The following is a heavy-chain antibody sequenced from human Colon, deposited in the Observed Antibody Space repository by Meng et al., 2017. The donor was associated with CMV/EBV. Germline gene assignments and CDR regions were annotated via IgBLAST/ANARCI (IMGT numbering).Heavy chain of an antibody. D-gene: IGHD1-26*01. J-gene: IGHJ4*02. Sequence: VESGGDLVQPGGSLCLSCAASGFTVSSTHMSWVRQAPGKGLEWVSVIYSGGSTFYADSVKGRFTISRDNSKNTLYLQMNSLSAEDTAVYYCARGYSGTSSWGQGTLVTVSS. CDR2: IYSGGST. CDR3: ARGYSGTSS. CDR1: GFTVSSTH. V-gene: IGHV3-66*01.